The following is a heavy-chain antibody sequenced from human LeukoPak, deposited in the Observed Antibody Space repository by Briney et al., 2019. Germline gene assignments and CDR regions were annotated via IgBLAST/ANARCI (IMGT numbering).Heavy chain of an antibody. J-gene: IGHJ4*02. D-gene: IGHD2-2*01. CDR2: ISGSGGGT. CDR3: ARDIVVVNY. CDR1: GFTFTNYA. V-gene: IGHV3-23*01. Sequence: GSLRLSCAASGFTFTNYAMSWVRQAPGKGLEWVSAISGSGGGTYYADSVKGRFTISRDNSKNTLYLQMNSLRAEDTAVYYCARDIVVVNYWGQGTLVTVSS.